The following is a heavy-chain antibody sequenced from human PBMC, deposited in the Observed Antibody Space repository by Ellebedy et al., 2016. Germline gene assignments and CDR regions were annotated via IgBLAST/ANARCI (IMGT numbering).Heavy chain of an antibody. J-gene: IGHJ4*02. CDR1: GGSISRYY. CDR3: ARIGGVSFGERPIDY. Sequence: GSLRLSCIVSGGSISRYYWSWIRQPPGRGLEWIGNIYYTGTINYNPSLQTRVTISLDTSKTQCSLRLTSVTAADTAFYYCARIGGVSFGERPIDYWGQGTLVTVSS. D-gene: IGHD3-10*01. V-gene: IGHV4-59*01. CDR2: IYYTGTI.